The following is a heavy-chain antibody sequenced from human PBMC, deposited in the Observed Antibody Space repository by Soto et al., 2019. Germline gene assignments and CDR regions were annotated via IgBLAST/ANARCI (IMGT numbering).Heavy chain of an antibody. D-gene: IGHD6-19*01. Sequence: GASVKVSCKASGYTFTSYGISWVRQAPGQGLEWMGWISAYNGNTNYAQKLQGRVTMTIDTSTSTAYMELRSLRSDDTAVYYCARSRSEWQWLKEDWFDPWGQGTLVTVSS. V-gene: IGHV1-18*01. CDR3: ARSRSEWQWLKEDWFDP. CDR1: GYTFTSYG. J-gene: IGHJ5*02. CDR2: ISAYNGNT.